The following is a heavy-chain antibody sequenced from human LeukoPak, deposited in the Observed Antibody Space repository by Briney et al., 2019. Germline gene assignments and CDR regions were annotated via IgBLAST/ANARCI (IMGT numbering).Heavy chain of an antibody. Sequence: GSSVKVSCKASGGTFSSYAISWVRQAPGQGLEWMGWINTNTGNPTYAQGFTGRFVFSLDTSVSTAYLQISSLEAEDTAVYYCARDPSGSWPFNYWGQGTLVTVSS. CDR2: INTNTGNP. D-gene: IGHD6-13*01. CDR3: ARDPSGSWPFNY. V-gene: IGHV7-4-1*02. J-gene: IGHJ4*02. CDR1: GGTFSSYA.